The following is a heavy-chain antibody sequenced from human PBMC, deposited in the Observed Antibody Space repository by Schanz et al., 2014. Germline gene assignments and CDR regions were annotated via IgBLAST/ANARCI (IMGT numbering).Heavy chain of an antibody. V-gene: IGHV3-23*04. J-gene: IGHJ6*02. CDR2: ITDSGGST. D-gene: IGHD6-13*01. CDR1: GFTFSSYA. CDR3: AKEFSSSWWYGMDV. Sequence: VQLVESGGGLVKPGESLRLSCAASGFTFSSYAMSWVRQAPGKGLEWVSAITDSGGSTYYADSVKGRFTISRDNSKNTLYLRMNSLRAEDTAVYYCAKEFSSSWWYGMDVWGQGTTVTVSS.